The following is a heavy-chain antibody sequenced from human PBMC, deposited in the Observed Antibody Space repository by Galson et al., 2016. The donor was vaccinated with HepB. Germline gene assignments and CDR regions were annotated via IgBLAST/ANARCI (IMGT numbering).Heavy chain of an antibody. J-gene: IGHJ4*02. D-gene: IGHD1-14*01. CDR2: IKASGSNT. CDR1: GYTFNTYN. V-gene: IGHV1-46*02. CDR3: ARELDHSFYFDY. Sequence: SVKVSCTASGYTFNTYNMHWVRQAPGKGLEWMGIIKASGSNTNYAQKFQDRITMTRDTSTITVYMQMINLRAEDTAVYYCARELDHSFYFDYWGQGTLLTVSS.